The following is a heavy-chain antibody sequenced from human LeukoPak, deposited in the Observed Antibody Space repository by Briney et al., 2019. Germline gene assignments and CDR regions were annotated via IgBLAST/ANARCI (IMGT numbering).Heavy chain of an antibody. D-gene: IGHD5-24*01. CDR1: GYSISSGYY. CDR2: IYYSGST. V-gene: IGHV4-38-2*02. J-gene: IGHJ5*02. CDR3: ARDLSRDGCNR. Sequence: SETLSLTCTVSGYSISSGYYWGWIRQPPGKGLEWIGSIYYSGSTYYNPSLKSRVTISLDTSKNQFSLKLSSVTAADTAMYYCARDLSRDGCNRWGQGTLVTVSS.